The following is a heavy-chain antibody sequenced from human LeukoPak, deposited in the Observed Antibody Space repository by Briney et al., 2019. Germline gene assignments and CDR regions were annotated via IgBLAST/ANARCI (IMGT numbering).Heavy chain of an antibody. J-gene: IGHJ5*02. CDR1: GASINSTNYY. CDR3: ARHAGTYYDFWSGYFNYFDP. CDR2: VSYSGNT. Sequence: TSETLSLTCTVSGASINSTNYYWAWIRLLPGMGLEWIGTVSYSGNTYYNPSLKSRVAISADTSKKQISLNLISVTAADAAVYYCARHAGTYYDFWSGYFNYFDPWGQGTLVTVSS. V-gene: IGHV4-39*01. D-gene: IGHD3-3*01.